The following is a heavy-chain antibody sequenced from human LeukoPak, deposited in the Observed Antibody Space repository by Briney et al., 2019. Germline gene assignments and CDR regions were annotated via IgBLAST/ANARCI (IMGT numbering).Heavy chain of an antibody. D-gene: IGHD3-3*01. CDR2: ICASGERT. V-gene: IGHV3-23*01. Sequence: GGSLRLSCAASGFIFSSYVMSWVPPAPGKGRVWVSGICASGERTYYTDSVKGRFTISRDNSKNTMYLQMNSLRAEDTAVYYCAKDLPKITIFGALQHWGQGSLVTVSS. CDR1: GFIFSSYV. CDR3: AKDLPKITIFGALQH. J-gene: IGHJ1*01.